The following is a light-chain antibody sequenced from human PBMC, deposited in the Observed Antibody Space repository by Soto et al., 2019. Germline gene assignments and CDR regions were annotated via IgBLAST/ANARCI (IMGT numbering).Light chain of an antibody. J-gene: IGLJ2*01. CDR2: EGT. V-gene: IGLV2-23*01. CDR1: SNDVGHYNL. CDR3: CSYGGSIPVL. Sequence: QAVLTQPASVSGSPGQSITISCTGTSNDVGHYNLVSWYRQDPGKAPKLMIYEGTKRPSGVSNRFSGSKSGNTASLTISGLQAEDEADYYCCSYGGSIPVLFGGGTKVTVL.